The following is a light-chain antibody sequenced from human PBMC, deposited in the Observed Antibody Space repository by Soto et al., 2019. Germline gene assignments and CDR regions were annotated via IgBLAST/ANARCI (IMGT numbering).Light chain of an antibody. V-gene: IGKV1-27*01. CDR3: QEYHSPPFT. Sequence: DIQMTQSPSSLSASVGDTVTITCRASQGISSSLAWYQQKAGKVPDLLIYGASTLQSGVPSHFSGSGSGTDFTRTISSLQPEDVATYYCQEYHSPPFTFGPGTKVEMK. CDR1: QGISSS. CDR2: GAS. J-gene: IGKJ3*01.